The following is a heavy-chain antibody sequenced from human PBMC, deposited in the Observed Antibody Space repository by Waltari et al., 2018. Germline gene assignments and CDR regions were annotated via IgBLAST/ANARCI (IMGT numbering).Heavy chain of an antibody. CDR3: ARQDISYTSGCLDY. CDR2: ISYSGST. J-gene: IGHJ4*02. Sequence: QPQLQESGPGLVKPSETLSLTCTVSGGSISSRSCYWRWVRQSPGKGLEWIGSISYSGSTYYNPSLKSRVIISVDPSKEQCSLKLSSVTAADTAVYYCARQDISYTSGCLDYWGQGTLVTVSS. D-gene: IGHD6-19*01. CDR1: GGSISSRSCY. V-gene: IGHV4-39*07.